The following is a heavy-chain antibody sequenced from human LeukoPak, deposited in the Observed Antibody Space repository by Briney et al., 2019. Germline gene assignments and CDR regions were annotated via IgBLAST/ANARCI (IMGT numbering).Heavy chain of an antibody. CDR3: ARALMTLVRGVPRTTWFHP. J-gene: IGHJ5*02. CDR1: VGSFSGYY. Sequence: SETLSLTCAVLVGSFSGYYWTWVRQAPGKGLEWSVEINESGTTTYNASLNNRVTISVDTSKNQFSLKLISLTAADTAVFYCARALMTLVRGVPRTTWFHPWGQGTLVTVSS. V-gene: IGHV4-34*01. D-gene: IGHD3-10*01. CDR2: INESGTT.